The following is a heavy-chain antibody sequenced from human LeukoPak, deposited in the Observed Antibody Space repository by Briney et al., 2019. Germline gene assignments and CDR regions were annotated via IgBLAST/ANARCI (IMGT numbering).Heavy chain of an antibody. Sequence: SETLSLTCTVSGGSFSSYYWSWVRHPPGKGLEWIGYIYYSGNTNYNPSLKSRVTISVDTSKNQFSLKLSSVTAADTAVYYCARLSADPRVATITYYFDYWGQGTLVTVSS. CDR1: GGSFSSYY. V-gene: IGHV4-59*08. D-gene: IGHD5-24*01. CDR2: IYYSGNT. J-gene: IGHJ4*02. CDR3: ARLSADPRVATITYYFDY.